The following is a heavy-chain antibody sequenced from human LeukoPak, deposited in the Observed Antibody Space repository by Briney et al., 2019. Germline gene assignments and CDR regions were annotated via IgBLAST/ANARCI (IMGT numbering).Heavy chain of an antibody. CDR2: INPSGGST. J-gene: IGHJ4*02. V-gene: IGHV1-46*01. CDR1: GYTFTSYG. Sequence: ASVKISCKASGYTFTSYGISWVRQAPGQGLEWMGIINPSGGSTSYAQKFQGRVTMTRDTSTSTVYMELSSLRSEDTAVYYCARDQGSSSSGLDYWGQGTLVTVSS. CDR3: ARDQGSSSSGLDY. D-gene: IGHD6-6*01.